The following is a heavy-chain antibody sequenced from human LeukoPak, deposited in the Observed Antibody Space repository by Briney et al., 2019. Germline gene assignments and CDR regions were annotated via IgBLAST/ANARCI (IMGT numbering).Heavy chain of an antibody. D-gene: IGHD3-22*01. CDR1: GFTFTNAW. J-gene: IGHJ4*02. CDR2: FKSTTDGGTT. V-gene: IGHV3-15*01. Sequence: PGGSLRLSCAASGFTFTNAWMYWVRQAPGKGLEWVGRFKSTTDGGTTDYAAPVKGRFTISRDDSKNTLYLQMNSLKTEDTAVYYCARTPHYDSTYFDYWGQGTLVIVSS. CDR3: ARTPHYDSTYFDY.